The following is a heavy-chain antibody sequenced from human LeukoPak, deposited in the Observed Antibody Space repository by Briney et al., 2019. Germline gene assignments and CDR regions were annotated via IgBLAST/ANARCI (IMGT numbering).Heavy chain of an antibody. Sequence: SETLSLTCTVSGGSISSSSYYWGWIRQPPGKGLEWIGSVFYRGSSYYNPSLKSRVSVSLDTSKNLFSLKLSSVTAADTAVYYCARAFRVAASGSWFDPWGQGTLVTVSS. V-gene: IGHV4-39*07. CDR3: ARAFRVAASGSWFDP. CDR1: GGSISSSSYY. D-gene: IGHD6-13*01. CDR2: VFYRGSS. J-gene: IGHJ5*02.